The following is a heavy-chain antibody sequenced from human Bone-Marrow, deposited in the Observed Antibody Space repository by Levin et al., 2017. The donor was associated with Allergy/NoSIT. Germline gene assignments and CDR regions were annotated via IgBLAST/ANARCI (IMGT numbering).Heavy chain of an antibody. CDR2: LFSDGSR. CDR3: ARDIVAPDAFDI. V-gene: IGHV3-66*01. D-gene: IGHD5-12*01. J-gene: IGHJ3*02. Sequence: SCAASGITVISNYMSWVRQAPGKGLEWVSTLFSDGSRKYADSVKGRFTISIDNSKDTLYLQMNSLRAEDTAMYYCARDIVAPDAFDIWGQGTVVTVSS. CDR1: GITVISNY.